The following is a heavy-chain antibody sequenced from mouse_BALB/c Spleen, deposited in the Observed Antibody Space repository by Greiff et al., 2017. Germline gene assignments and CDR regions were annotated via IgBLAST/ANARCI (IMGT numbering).Heavy chain of an antibody. D-gene: IGHD2-3*01. CDR1: GFAFSSYD. Sequence: EVQGVESGGGLVKPGGSLKLSCAASGFAFSSYDMSWVRQTPEKRLEWVAYISSGGGSTYYPDTVKGRFTISRDNAKNTLYLQMSSLKSEDTAMYYCAREAIYDGYYAMDYGGQGTSVTVSS. J-gene: IGHJ4*01. CDR2: ISSGGGST. CDR3: AREAIYDGYYAMDY. V-gene: IGHV5-12-1*01.